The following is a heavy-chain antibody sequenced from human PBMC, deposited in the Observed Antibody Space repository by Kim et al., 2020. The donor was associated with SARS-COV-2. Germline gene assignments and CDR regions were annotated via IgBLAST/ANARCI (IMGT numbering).Heavy chain of an antibody. J-gene: IGHJ5*02. CDR3: ARDVIIAGRPGWFDP. CDR1: GDSVSSNSAA. V-gene: IGHV6-1*01. CDR2: TYYRSRWYS. Sequence: SQTLSLTCAISGDSVSSNSAAWNWIRQSPSRGLEWLGRTYYRSRWYSDYAVSMKSRISINPDTSKNQFSLQLNSVTPDDTAVYYCARDVIIAGRPGWFDPWGQGTLVTVSS. D-gene: IGHD6-6*01.